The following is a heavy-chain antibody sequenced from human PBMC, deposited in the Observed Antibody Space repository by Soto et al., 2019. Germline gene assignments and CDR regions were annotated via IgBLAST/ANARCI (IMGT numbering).Heavy chain of an antibody. CDR3: ASGRRSGSIAWFDP. V-gene: IGHV1-69*02. D-gene: IGHD6-19*01. J-gene: IGHJ5*02. CDR2: IIPILGIA. Sequence: QVQLVQSGAEVKKPGSSVKVSCKASGGTFSSYTISWVRQAPGQGLEWMGRIIPILGIANYAQKFQGRVTITADKSTSTAYMELSSLRSEDTAVYYCASGRRSGSIAWFDPWGQGTLVTVSS. CDR1: GGTFSSYT.